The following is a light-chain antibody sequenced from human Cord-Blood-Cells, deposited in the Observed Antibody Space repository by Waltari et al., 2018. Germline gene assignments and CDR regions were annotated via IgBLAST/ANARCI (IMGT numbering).Light chain of an antibody. V-gene: IGKV1-5*03. CDR1: QSISSW. Sequence: DIQMTQSPSTLSASVGDRVTITCRASQSISSWLAWYQQKPGKAPKLLIYKASSLESGVPSRFSSSGSGTEFTLTISNLQPDDFATYYCQQYNRYTFGQGTKLEIK. CDR3: QQYNRYT. CDR2: KAS. J-gene: IGKJ2*01.